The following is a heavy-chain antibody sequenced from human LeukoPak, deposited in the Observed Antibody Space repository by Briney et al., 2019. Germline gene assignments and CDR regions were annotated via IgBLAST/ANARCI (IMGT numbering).Heavy chain of an antibody. Sequence: GGSLRLSCAASGFTFSSYSMNWVRQAPGKGLEWVSSISTSSTYIYYADSVKGRFTISRDNAKNSLYLQMNSLRAEVTAVYYCARDFAAAGWGYYYYGMDVWGQGTTVTVSS. CDR1: GFTFSSYS. CDR3: ARDFAAAGWGYYYYGMDV. CDR2: ISTSSTYI. V-gene: IGHV3-21*01. J-gene: IGHJ6*02. D-gene: IGHD6-13*01.